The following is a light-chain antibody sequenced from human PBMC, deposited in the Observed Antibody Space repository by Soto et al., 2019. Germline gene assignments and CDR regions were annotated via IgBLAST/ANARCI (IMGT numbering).Light chain of an antibody. Sequence: QSALTQPASVSGSPGQSITISCTGTSSDIGVYNYVSWYQQHPGKALKLMIYEVSNRPSGVSNRFSGSKSGNTASLTISGLQAEDEADYYCSSYTTSSTLNVVFGGGTKLTVL. CDR1: SSDIGVYNY. J-gene: IGLJ2*01. CDR2: EVS. CDR3: SSYTTSSTLNVV. V-gene: IGLV2-14*01.